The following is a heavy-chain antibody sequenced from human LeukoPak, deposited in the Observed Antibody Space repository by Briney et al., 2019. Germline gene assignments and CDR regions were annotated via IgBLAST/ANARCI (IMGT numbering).Heavy chain of an antibody. J-gene: IGHJ4*02. D-gene: IGHD2-8*01. Sequence: GGSLRLSCVASGFTFTGYAMSWVRQAPGKGLQWVSAISGGGGNTLYADSVKGRFTISRDDSKNTLYLQMDSLSAEDTAVYYCAKESRWDLRTKLDLDSWGQGTLVTVSS. CDR1: GFTFTGYA. CDR2: ISGGGGNT. V-gene: IGHV3-23*01. CDR3: AKESRWDLRTKLDLDS.